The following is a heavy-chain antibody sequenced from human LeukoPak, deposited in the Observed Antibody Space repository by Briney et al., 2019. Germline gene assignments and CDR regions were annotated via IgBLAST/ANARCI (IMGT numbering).Heavy chain of an antibody. CDR2: IGTAGDT. CDR3: AKDRGDFWSGLGAFDI. J-gene: IGHJ3*02. V-gene: IGHV3-13*01. CDR1: GFTFSTYD. Sequence: GGSLRLSCAASGFTFSTYDMHWVRQGTGKGLEWVSAIGTAGDTYCPGSVKGRFTISRENAKNTLYLQMNSLRAEDTAVYYCAKDRGDFWSGLGAFDIWGQGTMVTVSS. D-gene: IGHD3-3*01.